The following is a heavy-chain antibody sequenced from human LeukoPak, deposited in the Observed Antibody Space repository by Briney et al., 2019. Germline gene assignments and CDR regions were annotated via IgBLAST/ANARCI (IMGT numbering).Heavy chain of an antibody. CDR1: GFTFSNYA. Sequence: PGGSLRLSCAASGFTFSNYAMSWVRQAPGRGLEWVSAVSGGGDSTYYADSVKGRFTISRDNSRNTVYLQMSSLRAEDTAVYYCVKGMYSSTSVFDYWGQGTLVTVSS. D-gene: IGHD6-13*01. CDR2: VSGGGDST. J-gene: IGHJ4*02. CDR3: VKGMYSSTSVFDY. V-gene: IGHV3-23*01.